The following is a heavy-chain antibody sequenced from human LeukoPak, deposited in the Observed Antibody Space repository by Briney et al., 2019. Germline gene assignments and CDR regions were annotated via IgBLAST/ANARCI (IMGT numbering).Heavy chain of an antibody. V-gene: IGHV4-34*01. CDR1: GGSFSGYF. CDR2: ISHVGTT. CDR3: AKGAGGFSYYNWFDP. J-gene: IGHJ5*02. D-gene: IGHD5-18*01. Sequence: SETLSLTCTVHGGSFSGYFWSWIRQAPGKGLEWIGEISHVGTTNFNPSLQSRVTLSVDTSKRQFSLNLTSVTAADTAVYYCAKGAGGFSYYNWFDPWGQGTLVTVSS.